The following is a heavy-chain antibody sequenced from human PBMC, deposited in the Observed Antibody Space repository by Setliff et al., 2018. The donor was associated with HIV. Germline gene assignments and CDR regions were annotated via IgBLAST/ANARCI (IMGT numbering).Heavy chain of an antibody. D-gene: IGHD3-16*01. Sequence: GGSLRLSCAASGFIVSDTHMTWVRQAPGKGLEWVSFIYSDGRTYYAESVKGRFTISRDNGKNSLSLQMNSLRAEDTAVYYCATRRGGGRYYFDYWGQGTLVTVSS. CDR3: ATRRGGGRYYFDY. J-gene: IGHJ4*02. V-gene: IGHV3-53*01. CDR1: GFIVSDTH. CDR2: IYSDGRT.